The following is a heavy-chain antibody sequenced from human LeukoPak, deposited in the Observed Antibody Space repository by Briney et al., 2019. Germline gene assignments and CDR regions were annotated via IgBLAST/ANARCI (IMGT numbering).Heavy chain of an antibody. D-gene: IGHD3-16*01. J-gene: IGHJ3*02. Sequence: GGSLRLSCSVSGFIFSSYAMHWVRQAPGKGLEWVAVISYDGSNKYYADSVKGRFTISRDNSKNTLYVQMDSLRAEDTAVYYCARDGAGESFDIWGQGTMVTVSS. CDR1: GFIFSSYA. V-gene: IGHV3-30*04. CDR3: ARDGAGESFDI. CDR2: ISYDGSNK.